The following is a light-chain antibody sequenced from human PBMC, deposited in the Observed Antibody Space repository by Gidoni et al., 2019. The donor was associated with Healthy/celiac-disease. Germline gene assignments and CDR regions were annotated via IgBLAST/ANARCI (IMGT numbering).Light chain of an antibody. J-gene: IGKJ2*01. CDR1: QSVSSN. CDR2: GAS. CDR3: QQYNNWPPYT. V-gene: IGKV3-15*01. Sequence: DIAITQLPATLSVSPGERATLSCRASQSVSSNLAWYQQKPGQAPRLLIYGASTRATGIPARFSGSGSGTEFTLTISSLQSEDFAVYYCQQYNNWPPYTFGQXTKLEIK.